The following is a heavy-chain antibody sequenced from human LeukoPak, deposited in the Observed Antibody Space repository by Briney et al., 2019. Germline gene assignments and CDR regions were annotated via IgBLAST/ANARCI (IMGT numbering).Heavy chain of an antibody. CDR2: INPGGSSI. Sequence: GGSLRPSCAASGFTFSSYWMHWVRQVPGKGLVWVARINPGGSSITYADSVKGRFTISRDNAKNTLYLQMDSLRAEDTGVYYCARSNQADDYWGQGTLVAVSS. CDR1: GFTFSSYW. J-gene: IGHJ4*02. CDR3: ARSNQADDY. V-gene: IGHV3-74*01. D-gene: IGHD1-14*01.